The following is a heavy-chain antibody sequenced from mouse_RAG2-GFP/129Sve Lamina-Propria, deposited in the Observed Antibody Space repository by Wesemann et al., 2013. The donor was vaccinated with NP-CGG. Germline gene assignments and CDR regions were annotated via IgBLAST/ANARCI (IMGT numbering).Heavy chain of an antibody. J-gene: IGHJ2*01. D-gene: IGHD4-1*01. Sequence: TIYNQKFKGKATLTVDQSSSTAYMQLNSLTSEDSAVYYCARWDLYYFDYWGQGTTLTVSS. V-gene: IGHV1-39*01. CDR2: T. CDR3: ARWDLYYFDY.